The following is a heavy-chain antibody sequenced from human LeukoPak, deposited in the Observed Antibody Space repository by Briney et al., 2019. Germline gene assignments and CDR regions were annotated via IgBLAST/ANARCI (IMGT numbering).Heavy chain of an antibody. D-gene: IGHD3-10*01. CDR3: ARDFSYYGSGSYYIN. Sequence: GGSLRLSCAASGFTFSSYAMHWVRQAPGKGLEWVAVISYDGSNKYYADSVKGRFTISRDNSKNTLYLQMNSLRAEDTAVYYCARDFSYYGSGSYYINWGQGTLDTVSS. J-gene: IGHJ4*02. V-gene: IGHV3-30-3*01. CDR1: GFTFSSYA. CDR2: ISYDGSNK.